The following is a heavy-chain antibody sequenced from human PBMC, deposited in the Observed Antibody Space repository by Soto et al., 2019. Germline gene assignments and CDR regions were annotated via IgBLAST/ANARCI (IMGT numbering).Heavy chain of an antibody. D-gene: IGHD1-7*01. Sequence: QVQLVESGGGVVQPGGSLRLSCQDSGFNFDNYGMHWVRQAPGKGLEWVAVITYDGSNKYYADSVKGRFTISRDNSKNTLSLHLNTLKPEDTAVYHCAKDRVGGTFYTPLGFWGQGTLVTVSS. V-gene: IGHV3-30*18. CDR1: GFNFDNYG. J-gene: IGHJ4*02. CDR3: AKDRVGGTFYTPLGF. CDR2: ITYDGSNK.